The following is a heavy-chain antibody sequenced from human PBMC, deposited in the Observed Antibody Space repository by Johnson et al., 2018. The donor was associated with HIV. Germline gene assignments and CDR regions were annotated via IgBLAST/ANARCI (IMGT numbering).Heavy chain of an antibody. CDR1: GFTFDDYG. V-gene: IGHV3-20*04. CDR2: INWNGGST. J-gene: IGHJ3*02. Sequence: VQLVESGGGVVRPGGSLRLSCAASGFTFDDYGMSWFRQAPGKGLEWVSGINWNGGSTGYADSVKGRFTISRDNAKNSLYLQMNSLRAEDTALYYCARDRKYQLLLKLSSADAFDIWGQGTMVTVSS. CDR3: ARDRKYQLLLKLSSADAFDI. D-gene: IGHD2-2*01.